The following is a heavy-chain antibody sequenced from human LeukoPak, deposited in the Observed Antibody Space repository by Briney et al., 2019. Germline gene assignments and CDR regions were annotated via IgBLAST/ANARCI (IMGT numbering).Heavy chain of an antibody. CDR3: AREGVYDYVWGSYRPYYFDY. D-gene: IGHD3-16*02. CDR2: INSDGSST. V-gene: IGHV3-74*01. CDR1: GFTFSSYW. Sequence: GGSLRLSCAASGFTFSSYWMHWVRQAPGKGLVWVSRINSDGSSTSYADSEKGRFTISRDNAKNTLYLQMNSLRAEDTAVYYCAREGVYDYVWGSYRPYYFDYWGQGTLVTVSS. J-gene: IGHJ4*02.